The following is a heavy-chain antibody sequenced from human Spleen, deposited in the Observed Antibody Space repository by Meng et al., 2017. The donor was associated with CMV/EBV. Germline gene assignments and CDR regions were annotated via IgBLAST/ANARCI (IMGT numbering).Heavy chain of an antibody. D-gene: IGHD3-10*01. V-gene: IGHV3-9*03. CDR1: GFTFDDFA. CDR3: AKTMSRNSAIGEGYFDF. Sequence: GGSLRLSCAASGFTFDDFAMHWVRQAPGKGLEWVSGISWNSGSIGYADSVKGRVTISRDNANNSLFLQIHSLKAEDMAFYYCAKTMSRNSAIGEGYFDFWGRGTLVTVSS. CDR2: ISWNSGSI. J-gene: IGHJ2*01.